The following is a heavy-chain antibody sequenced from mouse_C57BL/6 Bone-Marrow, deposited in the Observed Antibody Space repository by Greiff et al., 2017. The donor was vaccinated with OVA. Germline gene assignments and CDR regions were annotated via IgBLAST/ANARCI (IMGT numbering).Heavy chain of an antibody. CDR3: ARRYYGSARYYFDY. CDR2: IYPRSGNT. V-gene: IGHV1-81*01. CDR1: GYTFTSYG. Sequence: QVQLQQSGAELARPGASVKLSCKASGYTFTSYGISWVKQRTGQGLEWIGEIYPRSGNTYYNEKFKGKAKLNADKSSSTAYIELRSLTSEDSAVYFCARRYYGSARYYFDYWGQGTTLTVSS. J-gene: IGHJ2*01. D-gene: IGHD1-1*01.